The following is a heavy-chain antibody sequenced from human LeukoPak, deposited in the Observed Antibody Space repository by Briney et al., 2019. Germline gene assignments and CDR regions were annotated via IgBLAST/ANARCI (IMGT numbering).Heavy chain of an antibody. Sequence: GASVKVSCKASGYTFTSYYMHWVRQAPGQGLEWMGIINPSGGSTSYAQKFQGRVTMTRDMSTSTVYMELSSLRSEDTAVYYCAKDISGYSYGYYFDYWGQGTLVTVSS. CDR1: GYTFTSYY. CDR3: AKDISGYSYGYYFDY. CDR2: INPSGGST. D-gene: IGHD5-18*01. V-gene: IGHV1-46*01. J-gene: IGHJ4*02.